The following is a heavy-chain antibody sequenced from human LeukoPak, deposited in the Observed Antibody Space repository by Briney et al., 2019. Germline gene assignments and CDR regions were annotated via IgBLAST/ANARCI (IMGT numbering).Heavy chain of an antibody. V-gene: IGHV4-59*01. CDR2: IYYSGST. J-gene: IGHJ4*02. Sequence: PSETLSLTCTVSGVSISSYYWSWIRQPPGKGLEWIGYIYYSGSTNYNPSLKSRVTISVDTSKNQFSLKLSSVTAADTAVYYCARGFYFDYWGQGTLVTVSS. CDR1: GVSISSYY. CDR3: ARGFYFDY.